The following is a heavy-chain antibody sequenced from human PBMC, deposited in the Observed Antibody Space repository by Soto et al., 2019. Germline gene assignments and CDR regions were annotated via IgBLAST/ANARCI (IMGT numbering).Heavy chain of an antibody. V-gene: IGHV4-59*08. Sequence: SXTLSLTCTVSGGSISSYYCSWIVQPPGKGLEWIGYIYYSGSTDYNPSLKSRVTISVDTSKNQFSLKLSSVTAADTAVYYCARQPYSSSWYGYWGQGTLVTVSS. CDR1: GGSISSYY. CDR2: IYYSGST. J-gene: IGHJ4*02. CDR3: ARQPYSSSWYGY. D-gene: IGHD6-13*01.